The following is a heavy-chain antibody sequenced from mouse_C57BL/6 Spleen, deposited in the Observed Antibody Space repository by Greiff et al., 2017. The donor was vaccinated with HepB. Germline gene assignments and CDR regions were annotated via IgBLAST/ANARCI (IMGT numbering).Heavy chain of an antibody. J-gene: IGHJ2*01. CDR1: GFTFSSYG. CDR3: ARESPFDY. D-gene: IGHD1-3*01. CDR2: ISSGGSYT. V-gene: IGHV5-6*01. Sequence: DVHLVESGGDLVKPGGSLKLSCAASGFTFSSYGMSWVRQTPDKRLEWVATISSGGSYTYYPDSVKGRFTISRDNVKNTLYLQMSSLKSEDTAMYYCARESPFDYWGQGTTLTVSS.